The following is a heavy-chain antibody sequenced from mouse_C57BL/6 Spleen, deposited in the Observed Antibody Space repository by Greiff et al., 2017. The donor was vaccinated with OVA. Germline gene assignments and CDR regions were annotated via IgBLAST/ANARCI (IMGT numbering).Heavy chain of an antibody. CDR1: GFNINDYY. Sequence: EVQGVESGAELVKPGASVKLSCTASGFNINDYYMHWVKQRPEPGLEWIGMIDPEDGETKYAPKFQGKATITADTSSDTAYLQLSSLTSEDTAVYYCARQLTLEGMDYWGQGTSVTVSS. J-gene: IGHJ4*01. D-gene: IGHD3-2*02. CDR2: IDPEDGET. V-gene: IGHV14-2*01. CDR3: ARQLTLEGMDY.